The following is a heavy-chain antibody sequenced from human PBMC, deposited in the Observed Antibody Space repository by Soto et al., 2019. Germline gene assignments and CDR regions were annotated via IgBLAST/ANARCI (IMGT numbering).Heavy chain of an antibody. Sequence: SETLSLTCTVSGGSISSGDYYWSWIRQPPGKGLEWIGYIYYSGSTYYNPSLKSRVTISVDTSKNQFSLKLSSVTAADTAVYYCASSYYGLPQYYFDYWGQGTLVTVSS. CDR2: IYYSGST. J-gene: IGHJ4*02. D-gene: IGHD3-10*01. CDR1: GGSISSGDYY. V-gene: IGHV4-30-4*01. CDR3: ASSYYGLPQYYFDY.